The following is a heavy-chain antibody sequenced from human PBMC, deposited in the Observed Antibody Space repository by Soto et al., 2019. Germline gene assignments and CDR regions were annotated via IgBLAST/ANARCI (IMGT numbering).Heavy chain of an antibody. V-gene: IGHV4-31*03. CDR1: GGSISSGGYY. Sequence: PSETLSLTCTVSGGSISSGGYYWSWIRQHPGKGLEWIGYIYYSGSTYYNPSLKSRVTLSVDTSKNQFSLRLSSLTAADTAVYYYERDLYYYGSVSYRYYGMDVWGQGTTVTVSS. D-gene: IGHD3-10*01. CDR3: ERDLYYYGSVSYRYYGMDV. CDR2: IYYSGST. J-gene: IGHJ6*02.